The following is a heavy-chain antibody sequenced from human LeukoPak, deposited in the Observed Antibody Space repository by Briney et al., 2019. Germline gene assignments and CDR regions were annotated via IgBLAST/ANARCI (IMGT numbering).Heavy chain of an antibody. D-gene: IGHD1-14*01. CDR2: IYYSGST. V-gene: IGHV4-39*07. J-gene: IGHJ5*02. CDR1: GGSISSCSYY. Sequence: SETLSLACTVSGGSISSCSYYWGWIRQPPGKGLEWIGGIYYSGSTYYNPSLKSRVTISVDTSKNQFSLKLSSVTAADTAVYYCARVLRSPTGYWFDPWGQGTLVTVSS. CDR3: ARVLRSPTGYWFDP.